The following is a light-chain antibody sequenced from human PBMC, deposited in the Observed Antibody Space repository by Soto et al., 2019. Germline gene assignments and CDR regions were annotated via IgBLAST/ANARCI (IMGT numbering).Light chain of an antibody. V-gene: IGKV3-15*01. Sequence: EITMTQSPATLSVSPGERATLSCRASQSVGNNIAWYQQKPGQTPRLLIYYASTRATGIPARFSGSGSGTEFTLTISSLQSEDFALYYCQQYNHWPPITFGQGTRLEIK. CDR1: QSVGNN. J-gene: IGKJ5*01. CDR3: QQYNHWPPIT. CDR2: YAS.